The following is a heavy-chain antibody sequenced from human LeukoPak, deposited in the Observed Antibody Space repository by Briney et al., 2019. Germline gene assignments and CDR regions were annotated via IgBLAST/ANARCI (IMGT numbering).Heavy chain of an antibody. Sequence: PGGSLRLSCAASGFTFDDYGMSWVRQAPGKGLEWVSGINWNGGSTGYADSVKGRFTISRDNAKNSLYLQMNSLRAEDTALYHCARYGSGSYYLNYWGQGTLVTVSS. CDR2: INWNGGST. V-gene: IGHV3-20*01. J-gene: IGHJ4*02. CDR1: GFTFDDYG. D-gene: IGHD3-10*01. CDR3: ARYGSGSYYLNY.